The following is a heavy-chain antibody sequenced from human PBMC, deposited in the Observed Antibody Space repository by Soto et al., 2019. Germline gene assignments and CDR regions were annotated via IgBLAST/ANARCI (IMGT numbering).Heavy chain of an antibody. J-gene: IGHJ4*02. CDR3: ASENESYRSLDY. Sequence: PSETLSLTCIVSGDSISYYTCTWIRQPAGKTLEWIGRLYSTGTLTYNPTLKSRVTMSVDTSKNQLSLTLNSVTAADTAVYFCASENESYRSLDYWGQGTVVIVSS. V-gene: IGHV4-4*07. D-gene: IGHD3-16*02. CDR2: LYSTGTL. CDR1: GDSISYYT.